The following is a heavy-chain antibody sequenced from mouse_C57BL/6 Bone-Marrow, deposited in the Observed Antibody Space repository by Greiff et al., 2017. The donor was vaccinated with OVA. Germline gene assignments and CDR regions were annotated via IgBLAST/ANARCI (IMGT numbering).Heavy chain of an antibody. V-gene: IGHV1-54*01. Sequence: QVHVKQSGAELVRPGTSVTVSCKASGYAFTNYLIEWVKQRPGQGLEWIGVINPGSGGTNYNEKFKGKATLTADKSSSTAYMQLSSLTSEDSAVYFCARMGTTYYFDNWGQGTTLTVSS. CDR1: GYAFTNYL. CDR2: INPGSGGT. J-gene: IGHJ2*01. CDR3: ARMGTTYYFDN. D-gene: IGHD2-3*01.